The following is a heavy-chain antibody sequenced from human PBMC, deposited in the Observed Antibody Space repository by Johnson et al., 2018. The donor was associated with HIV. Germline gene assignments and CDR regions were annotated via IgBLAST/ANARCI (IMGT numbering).Heavy chain of an antibody. V-gene: IGHV3-30-3*01. CDR2: ISYDGSNK. CDR3: ARVHPAVAGNDAFDI. CDR1: GFTFSSYA. J-gene: IGHJ3*02. Sequence: QVQLVESGGGLVQPGGSLRLSCAASGFTFSSYAMHWVRQAPGKGLEGVAVISYDGSNKYYADSVKGRFTISRDNSKNTLYLQMNSLRAEDTAVYYCARVHPAVAGNDAFDIWGQGTMVTVSS. D-gene: IGHD6-19*01.